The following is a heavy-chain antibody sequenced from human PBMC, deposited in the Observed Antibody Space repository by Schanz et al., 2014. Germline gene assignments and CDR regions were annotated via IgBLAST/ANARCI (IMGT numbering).Heavy chain of an antibody. V-gene: IGHV3-74*01. CDR2: INSVGSNT. CDR1: GFTFSSHW. D-gene: IGHD1-26*01. CDR3: ARDHTTESDYSAGPPIDY. Sequence: EVQLVQSGGGLVQPGGSLRLSCAASGFTFSSHWMHWVRQDPGKGLVWVARINSVGSNTDYADSVTGRFTISRDNAKNTLYLQMNTLRAEDTAVYYCARDHTTESDYSAGPPIDYWGQGTLVTVSS. J-gene: IGHJ4*02.